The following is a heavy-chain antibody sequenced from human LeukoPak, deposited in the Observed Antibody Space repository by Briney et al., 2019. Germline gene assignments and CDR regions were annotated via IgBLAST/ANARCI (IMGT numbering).Heavy chain of an antibody. CDR3: AKDLVPVVGDHYFDY. Sequence: PGGSLRLSCAASGFAVSSNHMNWVRQAPGKGLEWVSVIFNGGSTYYADSVKGRFTISRDNSKNTLYLQMNSLRAEDTAVYYCAKDLVPVVGDHYFDYWGQGTLVPVSS. CDR2: IFNGGST. D-gene: IGHD2-15*01. V-gene: IGHV3-53*01. J-gene: IGHJ4*02. CDR1: GFAVSSNH.